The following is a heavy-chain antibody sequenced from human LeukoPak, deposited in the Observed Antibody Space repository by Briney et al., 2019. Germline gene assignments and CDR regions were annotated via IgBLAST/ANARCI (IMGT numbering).Heavy chain of an antibody. J-gene: IGHJ4*02. CDR2: IYYSGST. V-gene: IGHV4-59*01. CDR3: ATGSSGWYSDY. D-gene: IGHD6-19*01. CDR1: GGSISSYY. Sequence: SETLSLTCTVSGGSISSYYWSWIRQPPGKGLEWIGHIYYSGSTNYNPSLKSRVTISVDTSKNQFSLKLSSVSAADTAVYYCATGSSGWYSDYWGQGTLVTVSS.